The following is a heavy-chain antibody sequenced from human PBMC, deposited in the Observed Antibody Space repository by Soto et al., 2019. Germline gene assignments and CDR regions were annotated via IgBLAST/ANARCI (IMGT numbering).Heavy chain of an antibody. Sequence: GSLRLSCAASGFTFSSYDMHWVRQAPGKGLEWVAVIWYDGSNKYYADSVKGRFTISRDNSKNTLYLQMNSLRAEDTAVYYCARDKWIPDYYDSSGYYPGPYYYYYYGMDVWGQGTTVTVSS. V-gene: IGHV3-33*01. J-gene: IGHJ6*02. D-gene: IGHD3-22*01. CDR1: GFTFSSYD. CDR3: ARDKWIPDYYDSSGYYPGPYYYYYYGMDV. CDR2: IWYDGSNK.